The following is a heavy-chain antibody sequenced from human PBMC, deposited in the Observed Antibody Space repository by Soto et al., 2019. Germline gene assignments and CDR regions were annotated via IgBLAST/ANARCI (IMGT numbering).Heavy chain of an antibody. Sequence: GGSLRLSCAASGFTFSNAWMSGGRQAPGKGLEWVGRIKSKTDGGTTDYAAPVKDRFTISRDDSKNTLYLQMNSLKTEDTAVYYCTTDQKQYYDFWSGYSPNWFDPWGQGTLVTVSS. CDR1: GFTFSNAW. V-gene: IGHV3-15*01. J-gene: IGHJ5*02. CDR2: IKSKTDGGTT. CDR3: TTDQKQYYDFWSGYSPNWFDP. D-gene: IGHD3-3*01.